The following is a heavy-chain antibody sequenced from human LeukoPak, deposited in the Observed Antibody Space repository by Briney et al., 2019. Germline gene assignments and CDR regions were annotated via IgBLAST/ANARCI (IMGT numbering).Heavy chain of an antibody. CDR1: GVSVSSGSYF. CDR2: IYSSGST. CDR3: ARGRGYSYGYGMDV. D-gene: IGHD5-18*01. V-gene: IGHV4-61*01. J-gene: IGHJ6*02. Sequence: SETLSLTCTVFGVSVSSGSYFWTWIRQPPGKGLEWIGYIYSSGSTSYNPSLKSRVTISEDTSKNQFSLKLSSVTAADTAVYYCARGRGYSYGYGMDVWGQGTTVTVSS.